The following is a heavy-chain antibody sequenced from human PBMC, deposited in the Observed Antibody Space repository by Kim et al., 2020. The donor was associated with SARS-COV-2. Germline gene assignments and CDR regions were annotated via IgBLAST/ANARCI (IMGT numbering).Heavy chain of an antibody. CDR3: AKDXSXITIFGVVTRGGXXV. CDR1: GFTFSSYA. Sequence: GGSLRLSCAASGFTFSSYAMSWVRQAPGKGLEWVSAISGSGGSTYYADSVKGRFTISRDNSKNTLYLQMNSXRAEDTAVYYCAKDXSXITIFGVVTRGGXXVWCQXXTVTVSS. J-gene: IGHJ6*02. CDR2: ISGSGGST. D-gene: IGHD3-3*01. V-gene: IGHV3-23*01.